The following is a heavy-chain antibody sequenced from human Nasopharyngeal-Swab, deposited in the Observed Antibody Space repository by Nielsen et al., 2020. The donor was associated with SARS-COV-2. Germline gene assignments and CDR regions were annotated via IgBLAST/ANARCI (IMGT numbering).Heavy chain of an antibody. D-gene: IGHD6-19*01. CDR3: ARDQSSGWYPEYFQH. J-gene: IGHJ1*01. CDR1: GFTFSNFA. CDR2: ISSSGGST. Sequence: GGSLRLSCAASGFTFSNFAMNWVRQAPGKGLEWVSTISSSGGSTYFADSVKGRFTISRDNSKHTLYLQMNSLRAEDTAVYYCARDQSSGWYPEYFQHWGQGTLVTVSS. V-gene: IGHV3-23*01.